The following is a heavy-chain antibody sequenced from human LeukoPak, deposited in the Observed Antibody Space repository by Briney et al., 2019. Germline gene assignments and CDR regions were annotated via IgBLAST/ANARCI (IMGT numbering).Heavy chain of an antibody. J-gene: IGHJ4*02. CDR1: GCTFSSYG. Sequence: GRSLRLSCAASGCTFSSYGMYWVRHAPGRGGEWGAVISYDGSSEYYADSVKGRFTISRDNSKNTLYLQMNSLRAEDTAVYYCAKEGRDIVVVPAATYFDYWGQGTLVTVSS. D-gene: IGHD2-2*01. CDR3: AKEGRDIVVVPAATYFDY. V-gene: IGHV3-30*18. CDR2: ISYDGSSE.